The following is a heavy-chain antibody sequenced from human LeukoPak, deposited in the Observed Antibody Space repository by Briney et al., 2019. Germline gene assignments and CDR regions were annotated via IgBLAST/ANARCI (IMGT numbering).Heavy chain of an antibody. V-gene: IGHV6-1*01. J-gene: IGHJ6*02. D-gene: IGHD2-15*01. CDR1: GDSVSSNTAA. CDR2: TYYRSKWYY. CDR3: ARDPGYYYAMDV. Sequence: SQTLSLTCAISGDSVSSNTAAWNWVRQSPSRGLEWLGRTYYRSKWYYDYATSVSSRMAIIPDTSKNLFSLQLNSVTPEDTAVYYCARDPGYYYAMDVWGQGTTVTVSS.